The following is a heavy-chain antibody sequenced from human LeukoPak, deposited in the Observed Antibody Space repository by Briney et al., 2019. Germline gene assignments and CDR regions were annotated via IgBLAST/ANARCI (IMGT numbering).Heavy chain of an antibody. Sequence: ASVKVSCKASGYSFTGYYMHWVRQAPGQGLEWMGWIKPNSGGTNFAQKFQGRVTVTRDTSISTAYMELSRLRSDDTAVYYCAREGGNFCFDYWGQGTLVTVSS. CDR2: IKPNSGGT. J-gene: IGHJ4*02. CDR1: GYSFTGYY. D-gene: IGHD4-23*01. V-gene: IGHV1-2*02. CDR3: AREGGNFCFDY.